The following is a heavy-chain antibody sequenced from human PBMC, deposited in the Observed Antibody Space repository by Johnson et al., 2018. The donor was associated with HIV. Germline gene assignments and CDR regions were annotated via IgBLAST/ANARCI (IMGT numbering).Heavy chain of an antibody. V-gene: IGHV3-7*01. Sequence: VQLVESGGGLVQPGRSLRLSCAASGIIFDDYGMSWVRQAPGKGLEWVANIKQDGSEKYYVDSVKGRFTISRDNSKSTLYLQMNSLRAEDTAVYFCARGWVGSTVTTSAGAFDIWGQGRMVTVSS. CDR3: ARGWVGSTVTTSAGAFDI. CDR1: GIIFDDYG. D-gene: IGHD4-17*01. CDR2: IKQDGSEK. J-gene: IGHJ3*02.